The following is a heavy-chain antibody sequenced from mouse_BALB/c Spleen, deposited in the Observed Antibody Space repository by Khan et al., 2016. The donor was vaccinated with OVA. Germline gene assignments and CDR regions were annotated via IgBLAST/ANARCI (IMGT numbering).Heavy chain of an antibody. CDR3: ARAYYRYDGYYAMDY. J-gene: IGHJ4*01. D-gene: IGHD2-14*01. CDR1: GFSLSRYN. Sequence: QIQLVQSGPGLVAPSQSLSITCTVSGFSLSRYNIYWVRQPPGKGLQWLGVIWGGGGTDYNSTLKSRLSIRKDNSKSQVLLKMNKLQTEDTAVYYCARAYYRYDGYYAMDYWGQGTSVTVSS. V-gene: IGHV2-6-4*01. CDR2: IWGGGGT.